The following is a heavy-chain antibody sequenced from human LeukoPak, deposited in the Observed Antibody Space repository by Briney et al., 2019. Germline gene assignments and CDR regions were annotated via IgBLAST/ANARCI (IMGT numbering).Heavy chain of an antibody. CDR3: ARGYSSTLGYYYMDV. CDR2: ISAYNGNT. D-gene: IGHD6-13*01. J-gene: IGHJ6*03. V-gene: IGHV1-18*01. CDR1: GYTFTSYG. Sequence: GASVKVSSKASGYTFTSYGISWVRQAPGQGLEWMGWISAYNGNTNYAQKLQGRVTMTTDTSTSTAYMELRSLRSDDTAVYYCARGYSSTLGYYYMDVWGKGTTVTVSS.